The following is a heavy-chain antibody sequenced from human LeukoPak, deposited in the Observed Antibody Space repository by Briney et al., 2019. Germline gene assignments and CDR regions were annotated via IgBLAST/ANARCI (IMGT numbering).Heavy chain of an antibody. CDR1: GYTFTSYG. J-gene: IGHJ3*02. CDR3: ATEVWRVDAFDI. Sequence: ASVKVSCKASGYTFTSYGISWVRQAPGQGLEWMGWISAYNGNTNYAQKLQGRVTMTTDTSTSTAYMELSSLRSEDTAVYYCATEVWRVDAFDIWGQGTMVTVSS. D-gene: IGHD6-19*01. CDR2: ISAYNGNT. V-gene: IGHV1-18*01.